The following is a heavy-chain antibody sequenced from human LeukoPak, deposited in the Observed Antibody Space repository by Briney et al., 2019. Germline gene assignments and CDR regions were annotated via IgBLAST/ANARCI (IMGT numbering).Heavy chain of an antibody. Sequence: PSETLSLTCAVSGGSISSSNWWSWVRHPPGKGLEWIGEIYHSGSTNYTPSLKRRVTISVDKSKNQFSLQLSSVTAADTAVYYCARDEGAAAGTFFDYWGQGTLVTVSS. CDR3: ARDEGAAAGTFFDY. D-gene: IGHD6-13*01. CDR2: IYHSGST. V-gene: IGHV4-4*02. J-gene: IGHJ4*02. CDR1: GGSISSSNW.